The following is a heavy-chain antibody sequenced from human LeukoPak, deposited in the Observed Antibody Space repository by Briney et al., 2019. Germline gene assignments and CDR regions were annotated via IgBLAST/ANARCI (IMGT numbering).Heavy chain of an antibody. Sequence: ASVKVSCKASGYTFTSYDINWVRQATGQGLEWMGWMNPNSGNAGYAQKFQGRVTITRNTSISTAYMELSSLRSEDTAVYYCASRPSGSGIDYWGQGTLVTVSS. J-gene: IGHJ4*02. CDR2: MNPNSGNA. D-gene: IGHD3-10*01. CDR1: GYTFTSYD. V-gene: IGHV1-8*03. CDR3: ASRPSGSGIDY.